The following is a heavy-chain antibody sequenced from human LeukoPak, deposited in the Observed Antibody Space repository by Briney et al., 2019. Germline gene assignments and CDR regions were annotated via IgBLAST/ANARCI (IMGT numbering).Heavy chain of an antibody. CDR1: GGSFSGYY. D-gene: IGHD2-21*01. Sequence: SETLSLTCAVYGGSFSGYYWSWIRQPPGKGLEWIGEINHSGSTNYNPSLKSRATISVDTSKNQFSLKLSSVTAADTAVYYCARRRAIYYFDYWGQGTLVTVSS. CDR2: INHSGST. V-gene: IGHV4-34*01. CDR3: ARRRAIYYFDY. J-gene: IGHJ4*02.